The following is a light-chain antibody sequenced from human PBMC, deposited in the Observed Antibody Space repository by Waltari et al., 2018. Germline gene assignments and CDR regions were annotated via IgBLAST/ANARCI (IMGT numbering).Light chain of an antibody. CDR2: KAS. CDR3: QQYNSSPWT. CDR1: QSISSW. J-gene: IGKJ1*01. V-gene: IGKV1-5*03. Sequence: DIQMTQSPSTLSASVGDRVTITCRASQSISSWLAWYQQKPGKAPKLLIYKASSLESGVPSRFSGSGSGTEVTRTISSLQPDDFATYYCQQYNSSPWTFGQGTKVEIK.